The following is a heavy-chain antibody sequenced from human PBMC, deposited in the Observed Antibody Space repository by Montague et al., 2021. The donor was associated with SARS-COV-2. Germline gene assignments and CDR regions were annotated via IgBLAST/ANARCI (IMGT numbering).Heavy chain of an antibody. CDR2: TYYRSKWHN. Sequence: CAISGDSVSSNSAAWNWIRQSPSRGLEWLGRTYYRSKWHNDYAVSVQSRITINPDTSKNQFSLQLKSVTPEDTAVCYRARGWVATIPHMDNWGQGSLVIVSS. D-gene: IGHD5-12*01. CDR1: GDSVSSNSAA. V-gene: IGHV6-1*01. CDR3: ARGWVATIPHMDN. J-gene: IGHJ4*02.